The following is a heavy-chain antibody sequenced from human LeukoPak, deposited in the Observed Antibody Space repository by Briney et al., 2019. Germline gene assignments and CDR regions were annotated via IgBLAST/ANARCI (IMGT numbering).Heavy chain of an antibody. Sequence: SETLSLTCTVSGGSFTSGRNHWNWIRQPPGKGLEWIGYISYSGSTNYNPSLKSRVTISIDTSKNQFSLKLSSVTAADTAVYYCARDSGDFDYWGQGTLVTVSS. CDR1: GGSFTSGRNH. J-gene: IGHJ4*02. CDR3: ARDSGDFDY. CDR2: ISYSGST. V-gene: IGHV4-61*01.